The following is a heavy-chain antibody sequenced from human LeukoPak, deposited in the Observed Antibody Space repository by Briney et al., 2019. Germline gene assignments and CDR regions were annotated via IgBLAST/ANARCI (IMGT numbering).Heavy chain of an antibody. CDR3: ARGQPSYDYIWGSYRIHPSFDY. D-gene: IGHD3-16*02. CDR2: INDSVST. Sequence: PSETPSLTCAVYGGSFSGYYWSGVRQPPGKGREWSGEINDSVSTNYNPSLKSRVTISVDTSKNQFSLKLRSVSAADTAVYYCARGQPSYDYIWGSYRIHPSFDYWGQGTLVTVSS. V-gene: IGHV4-34*01. CDR1: GGSFSGYY. J-gene: IGHJ4*02.